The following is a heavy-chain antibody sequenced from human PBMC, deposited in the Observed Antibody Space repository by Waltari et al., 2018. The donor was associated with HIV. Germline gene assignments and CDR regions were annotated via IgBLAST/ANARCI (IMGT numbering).Heavy chain of an antibody. CDR1: GYSFDQFA. V-gene: IGHV1-3*01. CDR3: AREGLMMTFGGIGEFDF. CDR2: INPGTWYI. J-gene: IGHJ4*02. D-gene: IGHD3-16*01. Sequence: QVQLVQSRSELKKPGASVRIACTASGYSFDQFAIHWVRQAPGPRPEWGGRINPGTWYIRGSQNLQGRVTLKEDKYVNVVYMDLSGVKSGDDAVDYCAREGLMMTFGGIGEFDFWGRGTLVTVSS.